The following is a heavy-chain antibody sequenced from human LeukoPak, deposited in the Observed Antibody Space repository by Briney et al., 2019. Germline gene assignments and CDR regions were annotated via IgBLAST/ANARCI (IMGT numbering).Heavy chain of an antibody. V-gene: IGHV3-13*01. D-gene: IGHD3-9*01. CDR1: GFTFSNND. Sequence: PGGSLRLSCAASGFTFSNNDMHWVRQGPGKGLEWVSAIDTSGDTYYPGSVKGRFTISRENAKNILYLQMNSLRVGDTAVYYCARGRHIDWYVGNYWGQGTLVTVSS. CDR2: IDTSGDT. J-gene: IGHJ4*02. CDR3: ARGRHIDWYVGNY.